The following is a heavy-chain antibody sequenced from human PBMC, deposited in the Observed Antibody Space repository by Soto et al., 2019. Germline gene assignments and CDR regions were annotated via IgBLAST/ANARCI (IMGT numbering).Heavy chain of an antibody. CDR2: IYSGGST. Sequence: EVQLVESGGGLIQPGGSLRLSCAASGFTVSSNYMSWVRQAPGKGLEWVSVIYSGGSTYYADSVKGRFTISRDNSKNKLYLQMNGLRAEDTAVYYCARGVGGLGYCSSTSCPPWFDPWGQGTLVTVSS. CDR3: ARGVGGLGYCSSTSCPPWFDP. V-gene: IGHV3-53*01. J-gene: IGHJ5*02. CDR1: GFTVSSNY. D-gene: IGHD2-2*01.